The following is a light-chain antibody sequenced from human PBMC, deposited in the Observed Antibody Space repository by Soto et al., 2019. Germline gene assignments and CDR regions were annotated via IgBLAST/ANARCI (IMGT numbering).Light chain of an antibody. J-gene: IGLJ2*01. CDR3: QSYDISLSVV. Sequence: QSVLTQPPSVSGAPGQRVTISCTGSSSNIGAGYGVHWYQQLPGTAPKLLIYGNSNRPSGVPDRFSGSKSGTSASLAITGLQAEDEADYYCQSYDISLSVVFGGGTQPTVL. V-gene: IGLV1-40*01. CDR1: SSNIGAGYG. CDR2: GNS.